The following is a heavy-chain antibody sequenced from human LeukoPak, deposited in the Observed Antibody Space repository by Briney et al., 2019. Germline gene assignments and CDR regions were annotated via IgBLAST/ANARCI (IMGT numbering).Heavy chain of an antibody. CDR2: IYYSGST. D-gene: IGHD2-15*01. Sequence: SETLSLTCAVYGGSFSGYYWSRIRQPPGKGLEWIGYIYYSGSTNYNPSLKSRVTISVDTSKNQFSLKLSSVTAADTAVYYCARTRRYCSGGSCYPFGLDYWGQGTLVTVSS. CDR3: ARTRRYCSGGSCYPFGLDY. V-gene: IGHV4-59*01. J-gene: IGHJ4*02. CDR1: GGSFSGYY.